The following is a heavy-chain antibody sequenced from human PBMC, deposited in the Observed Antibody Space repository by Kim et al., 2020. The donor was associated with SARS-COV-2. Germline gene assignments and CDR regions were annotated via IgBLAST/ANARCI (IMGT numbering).Heavy chain of an antibody. V-gene: IGHV1-24*01. CDR3: ATLVGATMDYYYGMDV. J-gene: IGHJ6*02. CDR1: GYTLTELS. D-gene: IGHD1-26*01. Sequence: ASVKVSCKVSGYTLTELSMHWVRQAPGKGLEWMGGFDPEDGETIYAQKFQGRVTMTEDTSTDTAYMELSSLRSEDTAVYYCATLVGATMDYYYGMDVWGQGTTVTVSS. CDR2: FDPEDGET.